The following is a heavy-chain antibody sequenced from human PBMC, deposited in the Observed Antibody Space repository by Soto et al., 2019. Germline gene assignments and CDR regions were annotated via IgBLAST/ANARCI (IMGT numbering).Heavy chain of an antibody. Sequence: ASVKVSCKASGYTCTSYAMHWVRQAPGQRLEWMGWINGGNGNTKFSQKFQGRVTITRDTSATTAYMELSSLTSEDTAVYYCARPYYDFWSGYYIWGQGTLVTVS. J-gene: IGHJ4*02. CDR3: ARPYYDFWSGYYI. D-gene: IGHD3-3*01. V-gene: IGHV1-3*01. CDR1: GYTCTSYA. CDR2: INGGNGNT.